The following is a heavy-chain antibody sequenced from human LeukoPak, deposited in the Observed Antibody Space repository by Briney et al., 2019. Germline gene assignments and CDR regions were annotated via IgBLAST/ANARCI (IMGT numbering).Heavy chain of an antibody. V-gene: IGHV3-15*01. CDR2: VKSKTDGETT. D-gene: IGHD3-10*01. J-gene: IGHJ4*02. CDR3: TTDLGTYYHGSQRLIPIDY. Sequence: GGSLRLSCVDSGFTFTNAWMSWVRQAPGKGLEWIGRVKSKTDGETTNYAEPVRGRFTISRDDSKSAVYLQMNSLKIEDTAVYYCTTDLGTYYHGSQRLIPIDYWGQGTLVTVSS. CDR1: GFTFTNAW.